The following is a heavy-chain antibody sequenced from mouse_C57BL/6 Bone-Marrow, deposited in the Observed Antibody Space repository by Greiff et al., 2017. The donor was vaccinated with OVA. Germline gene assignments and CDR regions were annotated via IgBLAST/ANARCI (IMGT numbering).Heavy chain of an antibody. Sequence: QVQLQQSGAELARPGASVKLSCKASGYTFTSYGISWVKQRTGQGLEWIGEIYPRSGNTYYNEQFKGQATLTAHTSSSTAYMELRSLSSEDSAVYFCARDYFDYWGQGTTLTVSS. CDR3: ARDYFDY. CDR2: IYPRSGNT. V-gene: IGHV1-81*01. J-gene: IGHJ2*01. CDR1: GYTFTSYG.